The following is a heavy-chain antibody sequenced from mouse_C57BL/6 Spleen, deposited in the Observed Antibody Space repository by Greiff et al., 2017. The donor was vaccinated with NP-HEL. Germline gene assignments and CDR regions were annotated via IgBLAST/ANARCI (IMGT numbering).Heavy chain of an antibody. CDR1: GFTFSDYY. D-gene: IGHD2-4*01. J-gene: IGHJ4*01. V-gene: IGHV5-12*01. Sequence: EVKLVESGGGLVQPGGSLKLSCAASGFTFSDYYMYWVRQTPEKRLEWVAYISNGGGSTYYPDTVKGRFTISRDNAKNTLYLQMSRLKSEDTAMYYCARRGITRAMDYWGQGTSVTVSS. CDR2: ISNGGGST. CDR3: ARRGITRAMDY.